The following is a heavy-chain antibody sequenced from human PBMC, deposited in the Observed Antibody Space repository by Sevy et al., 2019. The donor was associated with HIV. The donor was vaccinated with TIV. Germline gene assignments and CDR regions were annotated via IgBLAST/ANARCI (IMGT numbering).Heavy chain of an antibody. J-gene: IGHJ4*02. CDR1: GFTFSSYS. CDR2: ISSSSSYM. D-gene: IGHD3-3*01. CDR3: ARDKGRRGTIFGVVNYFDY. V-gene: IGHV3-21*01. Sequence: GGSLRLSCAASGFTFSSYSMNWVRQAPGKGLEGVSSISSSSSYMYYADSVKGRFTISRDNAKNSLYLQMNSLRAEDTAVYYCARDKGRRGTIFGVVNYFDYWGQGTLVTVSS.